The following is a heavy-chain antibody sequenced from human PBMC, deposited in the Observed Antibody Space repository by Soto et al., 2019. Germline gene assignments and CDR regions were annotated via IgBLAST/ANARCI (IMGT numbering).Heavy chain of an antibody. Sequence: SETLSLTCTVSGGSISSYYWRWIRQPPGKRLEWIGEINHSGSTNYNPSLKSRVTISVDTSKNQFSLKLSSVTAADTAVYYCARGPGQLVRIYYYGMDVWGQGTTVTVSS. CDR2: INHSGST. CDR1: GGSISSYY. J-gene: IGHJ6*02. V-gene: IGHV4-34*01. D-gene: IGHD6-13*01. CDR3: ARGPGQLVRIYYYGMDV.